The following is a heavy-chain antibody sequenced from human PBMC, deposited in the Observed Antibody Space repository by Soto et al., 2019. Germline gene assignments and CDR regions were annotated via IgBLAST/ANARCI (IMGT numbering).Heavy chain of an antibody. CDR3: ARDTGERRPGELLVY. CDR1: GGTFSSYA. CDR2: IIPIFGTA. D-gene: IGHD3-10*01. Sequence: GASVKVSCKASGGTFSSYAISWVRQAPGQGLEWMGGIIPIFGTANYAQKFQGRVTITADESTSTAYMELSSLRSEDTAVYYCARDTGERRPGELLVYWGQGTLVTVSS. J-gene: IGHJ4*02. V-gene: IGHV1-69*13.